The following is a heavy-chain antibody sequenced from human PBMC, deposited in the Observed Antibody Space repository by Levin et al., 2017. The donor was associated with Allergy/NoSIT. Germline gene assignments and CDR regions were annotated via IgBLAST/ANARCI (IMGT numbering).Heavy chain of an antibody. J-gene: IGHJ5*02. D-gene: IGHD3-16*01. CDR3: AKDITPRSRWGTGYHP. CDR2: ISWDGGST. Sequence: GGSLRLSCAASGFTFDDYTMHWVRQAPGKGLEWVSLISWDGGSTYYADSVKGRFTISRDNSKNSLYLQMNSLRTEDTALYYCAKDITPRSRWGTGYHPWGQGTLVTVSS. V-gene: IGHV3-43*01. CDR1: GFTFDDYT.